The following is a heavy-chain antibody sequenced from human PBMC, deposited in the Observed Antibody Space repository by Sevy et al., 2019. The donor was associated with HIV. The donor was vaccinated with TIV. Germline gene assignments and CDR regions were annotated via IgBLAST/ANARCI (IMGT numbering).Heavy chain of an antibody. D-gene: IGHD4-17*01. V-gene: IGHV1-2*02. J-gene: IGHJ4*02. CDR3: ARDLYGDYVGGVNDY. Sequence: ASVKVSCKASGYTFTGYYMHWVRQAPGQGLEWTGWINPNSGGTNYAQKFQGRVTMTRDTSISTAYMELSRLRSDDTAVYYCARDLYGDYVGGVNDYWGQGTPVTVSS. CDR2: INPNSGGT. CDR1: GYTFTGYY.